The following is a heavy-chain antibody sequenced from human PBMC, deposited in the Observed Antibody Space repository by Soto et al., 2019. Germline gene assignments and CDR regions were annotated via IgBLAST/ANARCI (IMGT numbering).Heavy chain of an antibody. CDR3: ARETGYSSGWRQDY. CDR1: GFTFAAYT. V-gene: IGHV3-74*01. J-gene: IGHJ4*02. D-gene: IGHD6-19*01. Sequence: PGGSLRLSCAASGFTFAAYTMNWVRQAPGKGLEWVSGINSDGSSISYADSVKGRFTISRDNAKNTLYLQMNSLRVEDTAVYYCARETGYSSGWRQDYWGQGTLVTVSS. CDR2: INSDGSSI.